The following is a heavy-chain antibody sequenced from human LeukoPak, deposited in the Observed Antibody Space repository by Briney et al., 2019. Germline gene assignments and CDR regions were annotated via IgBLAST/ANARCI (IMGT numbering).Heavy chain of an antibody. CDR1: GFTFSDHY. CDR3: ARDGYDSSGYVYHDY. CDR2: SRNKANSYTT. V-gene: IGHV3-72*01. D-gene: IGHD3-22*01. Sequence: GGTLRISCADSGFTFSDHYMDGGRQAPGKGLEWVGRSRNKANSYTTEYAASVKGRFTISRDNSKNSLYLQMNSLKTEDTAVYYCARDGYDSSGYVYHDYWGQGTLVTVSS. J-gene: IGHJ4*02.